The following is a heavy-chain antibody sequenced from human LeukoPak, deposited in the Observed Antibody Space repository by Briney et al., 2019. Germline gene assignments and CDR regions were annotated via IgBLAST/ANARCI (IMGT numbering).Heavy chain of an antibody. J-gene: IGHJ3*02. V-gene: IGHV3-23*01. CDR2: ISGSGGST. Sequence: GGSLRLSCAASGFTLSSYAMHWVRQAPGKGLEWVSAISGSGGSTYYADSVKGRFTISRDNSKNTLYLQMNSLRAEDTAVYYCAKDGGQRITIFGVVISPPADTPPGAFDIWGQGTMVTVSS. CDR1: GFTLSSYA. CDR3: AKDGGQRITIFGVVISPPADTPPGAFDI. D-gene: IGHD3-3*01.